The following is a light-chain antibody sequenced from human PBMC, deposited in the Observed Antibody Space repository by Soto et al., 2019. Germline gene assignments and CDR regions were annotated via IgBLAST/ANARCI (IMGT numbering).Light chain of an antibody. CDR1: QSVSNNY. V-gene: IGKV3-20*01. CDR2: GAS. CDR3: HQYGSSGT. J-gene: IGKJ1*01. Sequence: EIVLTQSPGTLSLSPGERATLSCRASQSVSNNYLAWYQQKPGQAPRLLIYGASNRTTGIPDRFSGSGSGTDFTLTIIRLEPEDFAVYYCHQYGSSGTFGQGTKVEIK.